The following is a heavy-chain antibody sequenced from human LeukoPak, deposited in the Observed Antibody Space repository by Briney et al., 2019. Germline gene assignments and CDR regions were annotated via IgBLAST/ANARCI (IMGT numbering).Heavy chain of an antibody. CDR2: IYYSGST. V-gene: IGHV4-61*08. CDR3: ARMLVAGTAY. D-gene: IGHD6-19*01. CDR1: GGSISRGGYY. J-gene: IGHJ4*02. Sequence: SETLSLTCTVSGGSISRGGYYWSWIRQPPGKGLEWIGYIYYSGSTNYNPSLKSLVTISVDTSNNQFSLKLSSVTAADTAVYYCARMLVAGTAYWGQGTLVTVSS.